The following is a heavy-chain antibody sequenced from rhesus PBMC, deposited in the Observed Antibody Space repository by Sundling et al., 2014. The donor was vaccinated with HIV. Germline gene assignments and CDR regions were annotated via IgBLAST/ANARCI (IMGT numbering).Heavy chain of an antibody. J-gene: IGHJ1*01. CDR1: GGSINDNYY. CDR2: VYGGSGST. D-gene: IGHD3-28*01. V-gene: IGHV4S9*01. Sequence: QVQLQESGPGLVKPSETLSLTCAVSGGSINDNYYWNWIRQPPGKGLEWIGNVYGGSGSTYSNPSLKSRVTISKDRSNNQFSLRLTSVTAADTAVYYCARELHLDLRTGEYFEIWGQGVLVTVSS. CDR3: ARELHLDLRTGEYFEI.